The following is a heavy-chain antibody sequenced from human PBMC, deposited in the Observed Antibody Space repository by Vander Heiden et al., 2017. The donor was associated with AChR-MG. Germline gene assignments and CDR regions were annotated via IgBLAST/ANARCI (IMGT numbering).Heavy chain of an antibody. CDR1: GDSVPSNSAA. V-gene: IGHV6-1*01. D-gene: IGHD1-20*01. CDR2: TYYRSKWYN. CDR3: ARVGTNWNDVVSWFDP. J-gene: IGHJ5*02. Sequence: QVQLQQSGPGLVKPSQTLSLTCAISGDSVPSNSAAWNWIRQSPSRGLEWLGRTYYRSKWYNDYAVSVKSRITINPDTSKNQFSLQLNSVTPEDTAVYYCARVGTNWNDVVSWFDPWGQGTLVTVSS.